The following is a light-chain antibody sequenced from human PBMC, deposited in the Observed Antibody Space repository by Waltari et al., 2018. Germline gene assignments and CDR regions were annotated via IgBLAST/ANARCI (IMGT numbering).Light chain of an antibody. V-gene: IGKV3-11*01. Sequence: EIVLTQSPATLSLSPGERATLSCRASQSVSSSLGWYQQKPGQAPRLLIYDVSNRATDIPARFSGSGSGTDFTLTISSLEPEDFAVYYCQQRDNWPSITFGRGTRLEIK. CDR2: DVS. CDR3: QQRDNWPSIT. CDR1: QSVSSS. J-gene: IGKJ5*01.